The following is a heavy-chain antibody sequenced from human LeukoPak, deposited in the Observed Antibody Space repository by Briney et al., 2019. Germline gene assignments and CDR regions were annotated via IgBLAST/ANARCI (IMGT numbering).Heavy chain of an antibody. D-gene: IGHD3-10*01. Sequence: PGGSLRLSCAASGFTVSSNYMSWVRQAPGKGLEWVSYIDSSGGTIHYADSVKGRFTISRDNAKNSLYLQMNSLRVEDTADYYCARGVGRASYYYYMDVWGKGTTVTVSS. V-gene: IGHV3-11*04. J-gene: IGHJ6*03. CDR3: ARGVGRASYYYYMDV. CDR1: GFTVSSNY. CDR2: IDSSGGTI.